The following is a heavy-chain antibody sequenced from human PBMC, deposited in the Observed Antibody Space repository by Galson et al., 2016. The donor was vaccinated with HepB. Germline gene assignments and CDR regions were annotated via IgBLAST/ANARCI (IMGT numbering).Heavy chain of an antibody. CDR1: GGSISSRNW. CDR3: AALGYCTESDCHRTS. J-gene: IGHJ5*02. D-gene: IGHD2-8*02. CDR2: IYRSGST. Sequence: ETLSLTCAVSGGSISSRNWWTWVRQSPGKGLEWIAEIYRSGSTNYNPYLNSRVTISVEKSKNQFSLSLSSVTAADTAVYYCAALGYCTESDCHRTSWGQGTLVTVSS. V-gene: IGHV4-4*02.